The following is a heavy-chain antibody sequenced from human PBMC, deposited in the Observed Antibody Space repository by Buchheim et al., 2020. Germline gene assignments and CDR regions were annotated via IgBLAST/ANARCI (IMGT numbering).Heavy chain of an antibody. D-gene: IGHD5-18*01. CDR2: IYHSGST. V-gene: IGHV4-4*02. CDR3: ATRGDSGYTYVY. CDR1: GGSIRSSKW. J-gene: IGHJ4*02. Sequence: QVQLQESGPELVKPSGTLSLTCAVSGGSIRSSKWWSWVRQPPGKGLEWIGEIYHSGSTKYNPSLKSRVTISVDNSKNQFPLNLSSVTAADTAMYYCATRGDSGYTYVYWGQGTL.